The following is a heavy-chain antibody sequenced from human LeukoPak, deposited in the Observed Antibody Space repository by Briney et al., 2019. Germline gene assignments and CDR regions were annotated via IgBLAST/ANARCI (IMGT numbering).Heavy chain of an antibody. CDR1: GGSISSYY. CDR2: IYYSGST. D-gene: IGHD3-10*01. J-gene: IGHJ4*02. CDR3: ARDTSLRRGVG. V-gene: IGHV4-59*01. Sequence: SETLSLTCTVSGGSISSYYWSWIRQPPGKGLEWIGYIYYSGSTNYNPSLKSRVTISVDTSKSQFSLKLSSVTAADTAVYYCARDTSLRRGVGWGQGTLVTVSS.